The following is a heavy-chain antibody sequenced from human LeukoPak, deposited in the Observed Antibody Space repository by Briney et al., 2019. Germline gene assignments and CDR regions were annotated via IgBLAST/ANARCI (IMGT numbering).Heavy chain of an antibody. CDR2: IIPIFGTA. V-gene: IGHV1-69*06. J-gene: IGHJ4*02. CDR1: GGTFSSYA. Sequence: APVKVSCKASGGTFSSYAISWVRQAPGQGLEWMGRIIPIFGTANYAQKFQGRVTITADKSTSTAYMELSSLRSEDTAVYYCASSSGWYGDYWGQGTLVTVSS. CDR3: ASSSGWYGDY. D-gene: IGHD6-19*01.